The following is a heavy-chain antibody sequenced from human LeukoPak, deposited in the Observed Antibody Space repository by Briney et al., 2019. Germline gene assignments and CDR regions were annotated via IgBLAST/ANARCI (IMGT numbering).Heavy chain of an antibody. J-gene: IGHJ4*02. CDR3: AGGKTPVLRFLEWLDY. V-gene: IGHV1-8*01. Sequence: ASVKVSCKASGYTFTSYDINWVRQATGQGLEWMGWMNPNSGNTGYAQKFQGRVTMTRNTSISTAYMELSSLRSEDTAVYYCAGGKTPVLRFLEWLDYWGQGTLVTVSS. D-gene: IGHD3-3*01. CDR1: GYTFTSYD. CDR2: MNPNSGNT.